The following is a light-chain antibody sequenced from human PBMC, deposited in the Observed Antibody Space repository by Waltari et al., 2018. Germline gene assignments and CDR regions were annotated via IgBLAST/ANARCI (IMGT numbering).Light chain of an antibody. V-gene: IGKV1-33*01. J-gene: IGKJ2*01. CDR2: KTS. Sequence: DIQLIQSPSSLAASVGDRVTLTCRASQDIGGYLNWYQQQPGKAPKLLIYKTSILNTGVPSRFSGGSSRIDYTLTITNLQPEDIATYYCQYFDNLPMFTFGPGTKVEIK. CDR1: QDIGGY. CDR3: QYFDNLPMFT.